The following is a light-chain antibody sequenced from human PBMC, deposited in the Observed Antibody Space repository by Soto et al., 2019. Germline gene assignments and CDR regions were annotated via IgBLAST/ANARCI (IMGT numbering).Light chain of an antibody. CDR1: QDINRY. Sequence: DIQLTQSPSSLSASVGDRVTITCQASQDINRYLNWYQQKPGKAPKLLIYDASNLQTGVPSRFSGSGSETSSTLIISSLQLYYIATPFCQQYDHDLRTFGGGTKVE. CDR2: DAS. CDR3: QQYDHDLRT. J-gene: IGKJ4*01. V-gene: IGKV1-33*01.